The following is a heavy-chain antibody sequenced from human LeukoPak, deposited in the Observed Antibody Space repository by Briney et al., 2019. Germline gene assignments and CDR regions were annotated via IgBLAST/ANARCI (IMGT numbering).Heavy chain of an antibody. J-gene: IGHJ4*02. V-gene: IGHV5-51*01. CDR2: IYPGDSDT. CDR1: GYSFTSYW. D-gene: IGHD3-22*01. Sequence: GESLKISCKGSGYSFTSYWIGWVRQMPGKGLEWMGIIYPGDSDTRYSPSFQGQVTTSADKSISTAYLQWSSLKASDTAMYYCARHHTYYYDSSGYYYLDYWGQGTLVTVS. CDR3: ARHHTYYYDSSGYYYLDY.